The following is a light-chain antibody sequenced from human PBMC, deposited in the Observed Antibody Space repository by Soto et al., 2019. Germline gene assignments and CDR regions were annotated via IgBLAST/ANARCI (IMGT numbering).Light chain of an antibody. V-gene: IGKV1-5*03. CDR2: KAS. J-gene: IGKJ1*01. Sequence: IHFTQSPSSLSASLVYRVTITCRASQGIRTYLAWYQQKPGKAPNLLIYKASTLESGVPSRFSGSGSGTEFTLTINSLQPGDFATYYCKQYSSYWTCGPGTTGDIK. CDR3: KQYSSYWT. CDR1: QGIRTY.